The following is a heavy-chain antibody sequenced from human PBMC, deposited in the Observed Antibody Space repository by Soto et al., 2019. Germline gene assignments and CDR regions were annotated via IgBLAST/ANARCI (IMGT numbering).Heavy chain of an antibody. CDR2: VYYNGLS. CDR3: TRANWYSEY. CDR1: GGSINNHY. D-gene: IGHD7-27*01. J-gene: IGHJ4*02. Sequence: QVQLQESGPGLVKPSETLSLTCTVSGGSINNHYWSWIRQPPGKGLEWLGYVYYNGLSNYNPSLTSRVTMSADTSKNHLSLNLTSLTAADTAIYYCTRANWYSEYWGQGTLVTVSS. V-gene: IGHV4-59*11.